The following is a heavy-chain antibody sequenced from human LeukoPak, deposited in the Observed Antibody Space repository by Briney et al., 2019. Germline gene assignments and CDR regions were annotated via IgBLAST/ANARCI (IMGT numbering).Heavy chain of an antibody. V-gene: IGHV4-34*01. CDR3: ARGAYSSGWYGFRGYYGMDV. CDR2: INHSGST. D-gene: IGHD6-19*01. J-gene: IGHJ6*02. CDR1: GGSFSGYY. Sequence: SETLSHTCAVYGGSFSGYYWSWIRQPPGKGLEWIGEINHSGSTNYNPSLKSRVTISVDTSKNQFSLKLSSVTAADTAVYYCARGAYSSGWYGFRGYYGMDVWGQGTTVTVSS.